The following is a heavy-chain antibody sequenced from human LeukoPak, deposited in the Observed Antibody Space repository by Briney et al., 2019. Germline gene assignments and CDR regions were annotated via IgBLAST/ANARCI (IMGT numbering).Heavy chain of an antibody. Sequence: GASVKVSCKASGYTFASYDINWVRQATGHRLEWMGWMNPNSGNTGYAQKFQGRVTMTRDTSINTAYMELSNLRSEDTAVYYCARSTDSSAPYYYYHMGVWGERTTVTVSS. CDR2: MNPNSGNT. V-gene: IGHV1-8*01. D-gene: IGHD6-6*01. CDR3: ARSTDSSAPYYYYHMGV. CDR1: GYTFASYD. J-gene: IGHJ6*03.